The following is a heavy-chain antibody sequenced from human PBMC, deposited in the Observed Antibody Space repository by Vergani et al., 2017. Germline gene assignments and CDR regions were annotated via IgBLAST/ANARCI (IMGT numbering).Heavy chain of an antibody. CDR3: AKIRVVARWAFDI. V-gene: IGHV3-23*04. J-gene: IGHJ3*02. CDR2: ISSGGDYT. Sequence: EVQLVESGGGLVQPGGSLRLSCVASGFPFSSHGMSWVRQTPGKGPEWVSCISSGGDYTYYSDSGKGRFSVSRDNSKNTLYLQINSLRAEDTAVYFCAKIRVVARWAFDIWGRGTMVTVSS. D-gene: IGHD3-22*01. CDR1: GFPFSSHG.